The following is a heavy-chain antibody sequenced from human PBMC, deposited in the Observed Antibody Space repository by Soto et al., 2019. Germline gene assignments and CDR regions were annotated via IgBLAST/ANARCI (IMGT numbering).Heavy chain of an antibody. Sequence: QVQLVQSGAEVKKPGASVKVSCKASGYTFTSYAMHWVRQAPGQRLEWMGWINAGNGNTKYSQKFQGRVTTTRDTSASTADMELSSLRSEDTSVYYFARDLGVGAASDYWGQGTLVTVSS. CDR2: INAGNGNT. CDR1: GYTFTSYA. D-gene: IGHD1-26*01. CDR3: ARDLGVGAASDY. J-gene: IGHJ4*02. V-gene: IGHV1-3*01.